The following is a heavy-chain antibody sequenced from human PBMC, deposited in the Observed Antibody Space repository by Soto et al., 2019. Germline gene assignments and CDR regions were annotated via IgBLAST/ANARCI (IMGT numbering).Heavy chain of an antibody. J-gene: IGHJ4*02. CDR2: ISSSSSTI. D-gene: IGHD1-26*01. CDR1: GFTFSSYS. V-gene: IGHV3-48*01. CDR3: ARVRGGSWALFDY. Sequence: EVQLVESGGGLVQPGGSLRLSCAASGFTFSSYSMNWVRQAPGKGLEWVSYISSSSSTIYYADSVKGRFTISRDNAKNSLYLQMNSLRAEDTAVYYCARVRGGSWALFDYWGQGTLVTVSS.